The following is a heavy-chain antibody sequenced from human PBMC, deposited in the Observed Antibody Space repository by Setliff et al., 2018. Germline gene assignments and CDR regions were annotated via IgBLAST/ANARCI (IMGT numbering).Heavy chain of an antibody. V-gene: IGHV3-74*01. D-gene: IGHD1-7*01. CDR3: VAVRWNYPTV. CDR1: AFTFGTYS. J-gene: IGHJ4*02. CDR2: INSDGSGT. Sequence: GSLRLSCAASAFTFGTYSMHWVRQTPGKGLVWFSHINSDGSGTSYADSVKGRFTISRDNAKNTLYLQMNSLRAEDTAVFYCVAVRWNYPTVWGQGTLVTVSS.